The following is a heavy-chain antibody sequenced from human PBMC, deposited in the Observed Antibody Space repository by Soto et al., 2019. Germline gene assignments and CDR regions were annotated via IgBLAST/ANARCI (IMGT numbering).Heavy chain of an antibody. V-gene: IGHV3-9*01. CDR2: ISWNSGTI. J-gene: IGHJ6*02. D-gene: IGHD6-13*01. CDR3: AKDMRGGSSSSRYYHGLDV. CDR1: GFTFDDYA. Sequence: EVQLVESGGGLVQPGRSLRLSCAASGFTFDDYAMHWVRQAPGKGLEWVSGISWNSGTIVYADSVKGRFTISRDNAKNSLYLQMNSLRGEDTALCYCAKDMRGGSSSSRYYHGLDVWGQGTTVTVSS.